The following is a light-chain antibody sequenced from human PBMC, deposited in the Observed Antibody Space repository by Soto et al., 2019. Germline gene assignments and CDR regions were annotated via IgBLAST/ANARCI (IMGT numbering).Light chain of an antibody. CDR3: QQYNSYSVT. V-gene: IGKV1-5*03. CDR2: KAS. J-gene: IGKJ5*01. Sequence: DIQMTQTPSTLSASVGDRVTITCRASQSISSWLAWYQQRPGKAPKLLIHKASNLESGVPSRFSGSGSGTEFTLTISSLQPDDFATYYCQQYNSYSVTFGQGTRLEIK. CDR1: QSISSW.